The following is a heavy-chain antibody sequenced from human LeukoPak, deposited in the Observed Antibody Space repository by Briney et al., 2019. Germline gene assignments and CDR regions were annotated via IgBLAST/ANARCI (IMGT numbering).Heavy chain of an antibody. D-gene: IGHD5-18*01. CDR1: GYTFTGYY. V-gene: IGHV1-2*06. J-gene: IGHJ4*02. CDR3: AREYSYGAGQDY. CDR2: INPNSGGT. Sequence: ASVKVSCKASGYTFTGYYMHWVRQAPGQGREWMGRINPNSGGTNYAQKFQGRVTMTRDTSISTAYMELSRLRSDDTAVYYCAREYSYGAGQDYWGQGTLVTVSS.